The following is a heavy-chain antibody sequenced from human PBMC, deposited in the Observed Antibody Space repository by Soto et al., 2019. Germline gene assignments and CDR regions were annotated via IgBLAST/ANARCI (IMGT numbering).Heavy chain of an antibody. Sequence: PSETLSLTCTVSGGSVNSGSYYWSWIRQSPGKGLEWIGYIYYSGSTNSNPSLKSRVTISLDTSKNQFSLKLSSVTAADTAVYYCARDYSMTYYYGMDVWGQGTTVTVSS. D-gene: IGHD2-15*01. CDR2: IYYSGST. CDR1: GGSVNSGSYY. V-gene: IGHV4-61*01. CDR3: ARDYSMTYYYGMDV. J-gene: IGHJ6*02.